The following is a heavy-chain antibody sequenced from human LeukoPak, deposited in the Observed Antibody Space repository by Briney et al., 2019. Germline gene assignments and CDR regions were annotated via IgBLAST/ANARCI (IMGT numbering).Heavy chain of an antibody. V-gene: IGHV5-51*01. CDR3: ARYPGIAVAGYYFDY. D-gene: IGHD6-19*01. CDR2: IYPGDSDT. Sequence: RGESLKISCKGSGYSFTSYWIGWVRQMPGKGLEWMGIIYPGDSDTRYSPSFQGQVTISADKSISTAYLQWSSLKASDTAMYYCARYPGIAVAGYYFDYWGQGTLVTVSS. CDR1: GYSFTSYW. J-gene: IGHJ4*02.